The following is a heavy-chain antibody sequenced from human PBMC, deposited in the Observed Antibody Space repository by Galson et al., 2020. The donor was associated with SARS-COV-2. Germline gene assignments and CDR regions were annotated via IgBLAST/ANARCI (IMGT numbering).Heavy chain of an antibody. CDR3: ARDPAKGVPAASFDY. CDR1: GGSFSGYY. J-gene: IGHJ4*02. CDR2: INHSGST. D-gene: IGHD2-2*01. Sequence: ETSETLSLTCAVYGGSFSGYYWSWIRQPPGKGLEWIGEINHSGSTNYNPSLKSRVTISVDTSKNQFSLKLSSVTAADTAVYYCARDPAKGVPAASFDYWGQGTLVTVSS. V-gene: IGHV4-34*01.